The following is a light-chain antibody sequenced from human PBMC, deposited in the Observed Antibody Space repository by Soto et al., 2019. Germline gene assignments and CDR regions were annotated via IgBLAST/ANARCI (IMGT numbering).Light chain of an antibody. CDR2: DVS. CDR1: NSDVGGYNY. J-gene: IGLJ1*01. V-gene: IGLV2-11*01. CDR3: CSYAGSYTFYV. Sequence: QSVLTQPRSVSGSPGQSVTISCTGTNSDVGGYNYVSWYQHHPGKAPKLMISDVSKRPSGVPDRFSGSKSGNTASLTISGLQAEDEADYYCCSYAGSYTFYVFGTGTKLTVL.